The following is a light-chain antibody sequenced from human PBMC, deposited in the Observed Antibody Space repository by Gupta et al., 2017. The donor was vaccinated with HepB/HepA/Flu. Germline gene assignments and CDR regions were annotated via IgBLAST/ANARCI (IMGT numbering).Light chain of an antibody. CDR3: QQSYSTPRT. J-gene: IGKJ1*01. Sequence: DSQMTQSPSYMYASVGDRVTITCRASQSISSYLNWYQQKPGKAPKLLIYAASSLQSGVPSRFSCSGSGTDFTLTISSLQPEDFATYYCQQSYSTPRTFGQGTKVEIK. CDR2: AAS. CDR1: QSISSY. V-gene: IGKV1-39*01.